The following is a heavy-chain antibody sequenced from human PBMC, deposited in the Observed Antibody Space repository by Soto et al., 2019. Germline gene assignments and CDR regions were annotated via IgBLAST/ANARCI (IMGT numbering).Heavy chain of an antibody. V-gene: IGHV3-73*01. CDR2: IRSKANNYAT. CDR3: TASTYNDYMFLDS. CDR1: GFTFSASA. Sequence: GGSLRLSCAASGFTFSASALHWVRQPSGRGLEWVGRIRSKANNYATEYTESVQGRFIISRDDSRGTAFLQMNSLQTEDTAVYYCTASTYNDYMFLDSWGQGTLVTVSS. J-gene: IGHJ4*02. D-gene: IGHD4-4*01.